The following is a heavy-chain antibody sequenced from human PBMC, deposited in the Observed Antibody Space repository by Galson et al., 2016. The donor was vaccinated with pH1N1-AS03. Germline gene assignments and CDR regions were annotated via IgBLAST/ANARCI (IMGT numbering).Heavy chain of an antibody. CDR3: ARGVGATSYNFYGLDV. Sequence: SVKVSCKASGGTFNKYAVSWVRQAPGQGLEWMGGIIPIFHTANYAQNFQGRVTITADEFTSTAYMELSSLRSEDTAVYYCARGVGATSYNFYGLDVWGQGTTVTVSS. CDR1: GGTFNKYA. V-gene: IGHV1-69*13. J-gene: IGHJ6*02. CDR2: IIPIFHTA. D-gene: IGHD1-26*01.